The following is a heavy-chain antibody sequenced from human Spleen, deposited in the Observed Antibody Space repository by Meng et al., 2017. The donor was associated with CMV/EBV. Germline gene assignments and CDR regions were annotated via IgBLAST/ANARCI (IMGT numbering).Heavy chain of an antibody. CDR1: GFTFNDYT. J-gene: IGHJ4*02. CDR2: ISWDGDIT. CDR3: AKQGYCSRTTCHANFDY. D-gene: IGHD2-2*01. Sequence: GGSLRLSCAASGFTFNDYTMHWVRQAPGKGLEWVSLISWDGDITYYADSVKGRSTISRDNSKSSLYLQLNSLRTEDTALYYCAKQGYCSRTTCHANFDYWGQGTLVTVSS. V-gene: IGHV3-43*01.